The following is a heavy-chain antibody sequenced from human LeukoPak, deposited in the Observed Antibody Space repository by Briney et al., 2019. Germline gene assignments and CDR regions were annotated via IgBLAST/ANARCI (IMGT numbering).Heavy chain of an antibody. CDR3: AREAGYCSGGSCYPDY. CDR2: ISSSSSYI. V-gene: IGHV3-21*01. D-gene: IGHD2-15*01. Sequence: GGSLRLSCAASGFTFNNYWMTWFRQAPGKGLEWVSSISSSSSYIYYADSVKGRFTISRDNAKNSLYLQMNSLRAEDTAVYYCAREAGYCSGGSCYPDYWGQGTLVTVSS. CDR1: GFTFNNYW. J-gene: IGHJ4*02.